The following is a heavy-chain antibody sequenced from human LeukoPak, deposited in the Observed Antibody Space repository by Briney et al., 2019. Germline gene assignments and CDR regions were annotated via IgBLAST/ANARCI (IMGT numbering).Heavy chain of an antibody. J-gene: IGHJ5*02. CDR1: GFTFSSYA. CDR3: ARAVAGFNWFDP. V-gene: IGHV3-30-3*01. CDR2: ISYDGSNK. D-gene: IGHD6-19*01. Sequence: GGSLRLSCAASGFTFSSYAMHWVRQAPGKGLEWVSVISYDGSNKYYADSVKGRFTISRDNSKNTLYLQMNSLRAEDTAVYYCARAVAGFNWFDPWGQGTLVTVSS.